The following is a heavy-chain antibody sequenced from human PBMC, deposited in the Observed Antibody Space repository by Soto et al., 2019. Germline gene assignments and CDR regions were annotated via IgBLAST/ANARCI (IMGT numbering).Heavy chain of an antibody. Sequence: SETLSLTCAVSGYSISSGYYWGWIRQPPGKGLEWIGSIYHSGSTYYNPSLKSRVTISVDTSKNQFSLKLSSVTAADTAVYYCARASGSYWVYFGYWGQGTLVTVSS. CDR3: ARASGSYWVYFGY. V-gene: IGHV4-38-2*01. CDR1: GYSISSGYY. CDR2: IYHSGST. D-gene: IGHD1-26*01. J-gene: IGHJ4*01.